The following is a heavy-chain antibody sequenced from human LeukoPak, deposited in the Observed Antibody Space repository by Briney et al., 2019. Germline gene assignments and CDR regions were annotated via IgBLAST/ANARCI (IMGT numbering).Heavy chain of an antibody. V-gene: IGHV4-61*02. D-gene: IGHD6-6*01. CDR1: SGSISSGTYY. Sequence: SETLSLTCTVSSGSISSGTYYWSWIRQPADKGLEWIGRIYSSGSTNYNPSLKSRVTISVDTSKNQFSLKLSSVTAADTAVYYCARFPRYWGQGTLVIVSS. J-gene: IGHJ4*02. CDR3: ARFPRY. CDR2: IYSSGST.